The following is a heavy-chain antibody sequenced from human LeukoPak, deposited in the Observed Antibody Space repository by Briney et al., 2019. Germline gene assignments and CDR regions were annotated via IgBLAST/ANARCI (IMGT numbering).Heavy chain of an antibody. Sequence: GGSLRLSCAASGFTFSSYGMHWVRQAPGKGLEWVAVIWYDGSNKYYADSVKGRFTVSRDNSKNTLYLQMNSLRAEDTAVYYCAREGSPMVRGAPALGMDVWGQGTTVTVSS. V-gene: IGHV3-33*01. CDR2: IWYDGSNK. CDR3: AREGSPMVRGAPALGMDV. J-gene: IGHJ6*02. D-gene: IGHD3-10*01. CDR1: GFTFSSYG.